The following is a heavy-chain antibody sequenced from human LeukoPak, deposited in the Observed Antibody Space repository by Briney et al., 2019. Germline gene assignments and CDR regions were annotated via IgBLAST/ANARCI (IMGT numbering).Heavy chain of an antibody. CDR2: INHSGST. CDR1: GGSFSGYY. J-gene: IGHJ4*02. CDR3: ALSRVLELRLFYYFEY. D-gene: IGHD1-7*01. V-gene: IGHV4-34*01. Sequence: SGTLSLTCAVYGGSFSGYYWSWIRQPPGTGLEWIGAINHSGSTNYNPSLKSRVTISVDTSKNQFSLKLSTVTAADTAVYYSALSRVLELRLFYYFEYGGQGTLVTVSS.